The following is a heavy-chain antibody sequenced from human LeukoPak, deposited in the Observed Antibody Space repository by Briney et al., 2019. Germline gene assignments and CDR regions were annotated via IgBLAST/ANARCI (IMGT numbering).Heavy chain of an antibody. V-gene: IGHV4-39*07. J-gene: IGHJ3*02. D-gene: IGHD3-22*01. CDR3: ARAWDSSANDAFDI. CDR1: GGSISSSSYY. CDR2: IYYSGST. Sequence: SETLSLTCTVSGGSISSSSYYWGWIRQPPGKGLEWIGSIYYSGSTYYNPSLKSRVTISVDTSKNQFSLKLSSVTAADTALYYCARAWDSSANDAFDIWGQGTMVTVSS.